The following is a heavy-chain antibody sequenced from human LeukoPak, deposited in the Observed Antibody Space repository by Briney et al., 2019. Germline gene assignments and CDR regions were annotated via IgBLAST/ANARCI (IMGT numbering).Heavy chain of an antibody. CDR3: ARLIVVPAARDFDY. Sequence: GGSLRLSCAASGFTFSSYAMHWVRQAPGKGLEWVAVISYDGSNKYYADSVKGRFTISRDNSKNTLYLQMNSLRAEDTAVYYCARLIVVPAARDFDYRGQGTLVTVSS. CDR2: ISYDGSNK. CDR1: GFTFSSYA. D-gene: IGHD2-2*01. J-gene: IGHJ4*02. V-gene: IGHV3-30*04.